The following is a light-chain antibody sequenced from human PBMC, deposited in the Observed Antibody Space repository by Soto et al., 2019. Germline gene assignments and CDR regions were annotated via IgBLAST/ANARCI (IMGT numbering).Light chain of an antibody. J-gene: IGLJ1*01. CDR1: SGYVGTYSL. CDR2: EGH. Sequence: QSALAQPTPVSGSPGQSITLSCTGASGYVGTYSLVSWYQQHPGKAPKVVFYEGHTRPSGVPDRFSGSHSVHTASLTISGLHTDDGCQYYCCLAVGAGTCVFGTGAKVTVL. V-gene: IGLV2-23*01. CDR3: CLAVGAGTCV.